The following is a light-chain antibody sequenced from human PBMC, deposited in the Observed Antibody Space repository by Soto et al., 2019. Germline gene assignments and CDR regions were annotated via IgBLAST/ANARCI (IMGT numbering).Light chain of an antibody. CDR3: AAWDDSLNGLV. CDR2: SNS. Sequence: QSVLTQPPSASGTPGQRVTFSCSGSSSNIGSNTVNWNQQLPGTAPKLLIYSNSQRPSGVPDRFSGSKSGTSASLAISGLQSEDEADYYCAAWDDSLNGLVFVGGTKVTVL. J-gene: IGLJ2*01. CDR1: SSNIGSNT. V-gene: IGLV1-44*01.